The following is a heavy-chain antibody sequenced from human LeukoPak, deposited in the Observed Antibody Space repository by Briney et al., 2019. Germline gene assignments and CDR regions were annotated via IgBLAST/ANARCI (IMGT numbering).Heavy chain of an antibody. CDR2: ISAYNGNT. CDR3: AREDYYDSSGTPGDY. J-gene: IGHJ4*02. V-gene: IGHV1-18*01. CDR1: GYTFTSYG. D-gene: IGHD3-22*01. Sequence: ASVKVSCKASGYTFTSYGISWVRQAPGQGLEWMGWISAYNGNTNYVQKLQGRVTMTTDTSTSTVYMELRSLRSDDTAVYYCAREDYYDSSGTPGDYWGQGTLVTVSS.